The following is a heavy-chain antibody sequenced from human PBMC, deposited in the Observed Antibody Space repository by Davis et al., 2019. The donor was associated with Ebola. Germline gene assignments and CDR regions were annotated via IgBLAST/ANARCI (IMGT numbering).Heavy chain of an antibody. D-gene: IGHD2-15*01. Sequence: ASVKVSCKASGYTFTSYGISWVRQAPGQGLEWMGWISAYNGNTNYAQKLQGRVTMTTDTSTSTAYMELRSLRSDDTAVYYCARGMAVVVVAHGMDVWGQGTTVTVSS. CDR1: GYTFTSYG. CDR2: ISAYNGNT. CDR3: ARGMAVVVVAHGMDV. J-gene: IGHJ6*02. V-gene: IGHV1-18*01.